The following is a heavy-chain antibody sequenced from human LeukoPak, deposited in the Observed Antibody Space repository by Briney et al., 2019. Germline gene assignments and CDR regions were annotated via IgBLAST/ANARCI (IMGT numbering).Heavy chain of an antibody. D-gene: IGHD2-15*01. J-gene: IGHJ6*03. V-gene: IGHV3-53*01. CDR1: GFTVRTNC. CDR2: IYSGGST. Sequence: GSLRLSCAASGFTVRTNCMSWVRQAPGEGREWVSVIYSGGSTYYADSVKGRFTISRDNSKNTLYFQMKTLRAEATAGYYFAGGESSNVVPGRYYMVGWGRATKATDSS. CDR3: AGGESSNVVPGRYYMVG.